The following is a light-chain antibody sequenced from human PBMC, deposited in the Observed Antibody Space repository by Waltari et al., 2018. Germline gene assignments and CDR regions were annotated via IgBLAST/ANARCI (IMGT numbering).Light chain of an antibody. CDR1: QDISNY. Sequence: DIQMTQSPSSLSASVGDRVTITCQASQDISNYLNWYQQKPGKAPKLLIYDASNLETGVPSRFSGSGSGTDFTFTISSLQPEDIATYYCQQCDNVPLTFGGGTKVEIK. CDR3: QQCDNVPLT. V-gene: IGKV1-33*01. CDR2: DAS. J-gene: IGKJ4*01.